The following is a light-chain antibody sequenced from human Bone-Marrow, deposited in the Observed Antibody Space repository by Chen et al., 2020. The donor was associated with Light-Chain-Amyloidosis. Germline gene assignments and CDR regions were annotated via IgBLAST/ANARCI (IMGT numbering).Light chain of an antibody. V-gene: IGLV2-14*01. J-gene: IGLJ1*01. CDR3: SSYTITNTLV. CDR2: EVT. CDR1: SSDVGGDNQ. Sequence: QSALTQPASVSGSPGQALTNSRTGTSSDVGGDNQVSWYQQHPDKAPKLMIYEVTNRPSWVPDRFSGSKSDNTDSLTISGLQTEDEADYFCSSYTITNTLVFGSGTRVTVL.